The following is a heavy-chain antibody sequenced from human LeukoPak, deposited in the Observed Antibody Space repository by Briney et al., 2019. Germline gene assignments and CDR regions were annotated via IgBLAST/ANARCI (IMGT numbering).Heavy chain of an antibody. J-gene: IGHJ6*02. CDR3: ARAVLYYYYGMDV. CDR1: GFNFSSYE. CDR2: ISNSGHII. V-gene: IGHV3-48*03. Sequence: AGGSLRLSCAASGFNFSSYEMNWVRQAPGKGLEWVSYISNSGHIIYYADSVKGRFTISRDNAKNSLYLQMNSLRAEDTAVYYCARAVLYYYYGMDVWGQGTTVTVPS.